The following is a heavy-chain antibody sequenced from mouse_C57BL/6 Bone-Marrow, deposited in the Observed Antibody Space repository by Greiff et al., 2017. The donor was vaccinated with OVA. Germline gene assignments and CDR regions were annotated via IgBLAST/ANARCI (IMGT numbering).Heavy chain of an antibody. Sequence: QVQLQQPGAELVKPGASVKMSCKASGYTFTSYWITWVKQRPGQCLEWIGDIYPGSGSTNYNEKFKSKATLTVDTSSSTAYMQLSSLTSEDSAVYYCARSKDYGSSYGYWGQGTTLTVSS. CDR2: IYPGSGST. CDR1: GYTFTSYW. J-gene: IGHJ2*01. D-gene: IGHD1-1*01. CDR3: ARSKDYGSSYGY. V-gene: IGHV1-55*01.